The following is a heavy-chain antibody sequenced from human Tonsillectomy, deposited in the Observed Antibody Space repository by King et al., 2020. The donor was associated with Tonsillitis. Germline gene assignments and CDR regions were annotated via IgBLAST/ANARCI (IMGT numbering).Heavy chain of an antibody. D-gene: IGHD3-22*01. V-gene: IGHV3-11*01. CDR1: GFTYSDYY. Sequence: VQLVESGGGLVKPGGALRLSCAASGFTYSDYYISWVRQAPGEGLGGGLYLSSSGRTIYYADSVKGRFTISRDNAKNSLYLQMKSLRAEDTAVYYCARDHHYDSSGYYQHWGQGTLVTVSS. J-gene: IGHJ1*01. CDR2: LSSSGRTI. CDR3: ARDHHYDSSGYYQH.